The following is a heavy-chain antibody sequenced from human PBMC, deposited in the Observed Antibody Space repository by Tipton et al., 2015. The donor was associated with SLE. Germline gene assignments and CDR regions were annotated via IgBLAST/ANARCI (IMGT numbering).Heavy chain of an antibody. Sequence: GSLRLSCAASGFTVSSNYMSWVRQAPGKGLEWVSYISSSGSTIYYADSVKGRFTISRDNAKNSLYLQMNSLRAEDTAVYYCARDHIVVDGAFDIWGQGTMVTVSS. V-gene: IGHV3-11*04. CDR3: ARDHIVVDGAFDI. CDR2: ISSSGSTI. CDR1: GFTVSSNY. D-gene: IGHD3-22*01. J-gene: IGHJ3*02.